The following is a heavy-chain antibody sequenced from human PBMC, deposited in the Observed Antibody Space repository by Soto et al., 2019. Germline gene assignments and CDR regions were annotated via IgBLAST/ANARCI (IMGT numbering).Heavy chain of an antibody. J-gene: IGHJ4*02. Sequence: SETLSLTCTVSGGSISSYYWSWIRQPPGEGLEWIGYIYYSGSTNYNPSLKSRVTISVDTSKNQFSLKLSSVTAADTAVYFCARAYYGDYPYFDYWGQGTLVTVSS. CDR2: IYYSGST. V-gene: IGHV4-59*01. D-gene: IGHD4-17*01. CDR1: GGSISSYY. CDR3: ARAYYGDYPYFDY.